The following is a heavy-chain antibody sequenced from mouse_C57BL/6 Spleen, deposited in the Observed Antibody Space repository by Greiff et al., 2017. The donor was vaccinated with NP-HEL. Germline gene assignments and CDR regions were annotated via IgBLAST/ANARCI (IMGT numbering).Heavy chain of an antibody. CDR2: IYPRDGST. V-gene: IGHV1-85*01. D-gene: IGHD4-1*01. Sequence: QVHVKQSGPELVKPGASVKLSCKASGYTFTSYDINWVKQRPGQGLEWIGWIYPRDGSTKYNEKFKGKATLTVDTSSSTAYMERHSLTSEDSAVYFCARGRTEGWFAYWGQGTLVTVSA. J-gene: IGHJ3*01. CDR3: ARGRTEGWFAY. CDR1: GYTFTSYD.